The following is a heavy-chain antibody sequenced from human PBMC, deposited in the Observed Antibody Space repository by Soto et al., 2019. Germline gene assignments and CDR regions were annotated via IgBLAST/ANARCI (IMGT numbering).Heavy chain of an antibody. CDR2: ISGSGGST. D-gene: IGHD2-15*01. CDR1: GFTFSSYA. CDR3: AKEFQGRYCSGGSCYPGVWDAFDI. Sequence: EVQLLESGGGLVQPGGSLRLSCAASGFTFSSYAMSWVRQAPGKGLEWVSAISGSGGSTYYADSVKGRFTISRDNSKNTLYLQMNSLRAEDTAVYYCAKEFQGRYCSGGSCYPGVWDAFDIWGQGTMVTVSS. J-gene: IGHJ3*02. V-gene: IGHV3-23*01.